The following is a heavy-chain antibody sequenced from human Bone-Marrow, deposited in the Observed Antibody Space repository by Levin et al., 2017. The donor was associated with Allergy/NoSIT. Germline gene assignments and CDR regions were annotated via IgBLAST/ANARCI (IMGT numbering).Heavy chain of an antibody. CDR2: IDHSGST. V-gene: IGHV4-34*01. D-gene: IGHD5-24*01. Sequence: SETLSLTCGGDGESFSGYYSSWIRQSPKKGLEWIGEIDHSGSTNYNPSLKSRVTISVDTSKTQFSLRVNSVTAADPAVYYCARGTRYRGGYIGRTPPERLSIQLDDWGQGTLVTVS. CDR1: GESFSGYY. J-gene: IGHJ4*02. CDR3: ARGTRYRGGYIGRTPPERLSIQLDD.